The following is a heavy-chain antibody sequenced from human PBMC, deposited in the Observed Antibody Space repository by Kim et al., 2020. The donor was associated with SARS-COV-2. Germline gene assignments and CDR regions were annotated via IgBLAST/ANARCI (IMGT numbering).Heavy chain of an antibody. CDR1: GFTFTRYG. J-gene: IGHJ6*02. D-gene: IGHD1-20*01. CDR3: AKGVTERCQSSCYNYFARDA. V-gene: IGHV3-23*01. Sequence: GGSLRLSCAASGFTFTRYGTNWVRQAPGKGLEWVSGICGSGDNTYYADSVRGRFTISRDNSKSTVFLQMNSLRAEDTAVYYCAKGVTERCQSSCYNYFARDAWGHGTTVTVSS. CDR2: ICGSGDNT.